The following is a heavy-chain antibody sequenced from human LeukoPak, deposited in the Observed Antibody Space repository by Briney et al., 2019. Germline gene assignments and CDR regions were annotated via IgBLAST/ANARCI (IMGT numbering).Heavy chain of an antibody. D-gene: IGHD5-18*01. CDR2: INHSGST. J-gene: IGHJ4*02. V-gene: IGHV4-34*01. CDR1: GGSFSGYY. Sequence: SETLSLTCAVYGGSFSGYYWSWIRQPPGKGLEWIGEINHSGSTSYDPSLKSRVTISVDTSKNQFSLKLSSVTAADTAVYYCARVAVDTAMVTLDYWGQGTLVTVSS. CDR3: ARVAVDTAMVTLDY.